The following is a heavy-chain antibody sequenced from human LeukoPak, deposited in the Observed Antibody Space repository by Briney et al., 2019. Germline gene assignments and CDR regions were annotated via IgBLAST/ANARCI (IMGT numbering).Heavy chain of an antibody. CDR3: ARRNRAYWYFDL. CDR1: GYSFTSFD. J-gene: IGHJ2*01. CDR2: MNPHSGKS. Sequence: GASVKVSCTASGYSFTSFDINWVRQASGQGLEWMGWMNPHSGKSGFAQKFQGRVILTSNTSISTVYMELSSLRSEDSAIYYCARRNRAYWYFDLWGRGTRSLSRQ. V-gene: IGHV1-8*01. D-gene: IGHD1-14*01.